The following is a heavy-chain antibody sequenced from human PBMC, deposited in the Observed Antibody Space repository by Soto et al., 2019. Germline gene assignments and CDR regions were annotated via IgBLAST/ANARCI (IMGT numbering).Heavy chain of an antibody. CDR1: GLTFSNYW. D-gene: IGHD2-21*02. CDR3: ARDGAYCGGNCYSLWYFDL. V-gene: IGHV3-74*01. J-gene: IGHJ2*01. CDR2: IHRDGTST. Sequence: EVQLVESGGGLVQPGGSLRLSCEASGLTFSNYWMHWVRQAPGKGLVWVSRIHRDGTSTSYADSVKGRFTISRDNAKNTLYLQMNSLRAEDTAVYDCARDGAYCGGNCYSLWYFDLWGRGTLVTVSS.